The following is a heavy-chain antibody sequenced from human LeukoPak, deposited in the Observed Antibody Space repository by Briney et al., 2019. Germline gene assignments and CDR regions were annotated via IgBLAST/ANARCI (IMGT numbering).Heavy chain of an antibody. Sequence: SETLSLTCTVSGGSISSYYWSWIRQPPGKGLEWIGYIYYSGSTSYNPSLKRRGTILVDTSKNQVSLKLSSVTAADTAVYYCARHERDASLDHAFDIWGQGTMVTVSS. J-gene: IGHJ3*02. V-gene: IGHV4-59*08. CDR3: ARHERDASLDHAFDI. CDR2: IYYSGST. CDR1: GGSISSYY. D-gene: IGHD5-24*01.